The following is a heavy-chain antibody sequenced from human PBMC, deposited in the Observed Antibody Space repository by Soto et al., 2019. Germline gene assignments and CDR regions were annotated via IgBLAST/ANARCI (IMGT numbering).Heavy chain of an antibody. CDR1: GGSIRSAY. D-gene: IGHD2-2*01. Sequence: TLSLTCSVSGGSIRSAYGRGIRRPPGKGLEWIGYIYYSGSNNYKPSLKSRVTISVDTSTNQFYLKLSSVTDADTAVYYCSRENIVVAPPAPLPGGFDPWGQRTLV. CDR3: SRENIVVAPPAPLPGGFDP. V-gene: IGHV4-59*01. J-gene: IGHJ5*02. CDR2: IYYSGSN.